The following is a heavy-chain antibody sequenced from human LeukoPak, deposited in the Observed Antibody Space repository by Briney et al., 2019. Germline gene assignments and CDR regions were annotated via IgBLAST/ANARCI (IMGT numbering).Heavy chain of an antibody. CDR3: ARDVRGSYDY. Sequence: ASVKVSCKASGYTFTSYGISWVRQAPAPGLELMGRINPKSGGTSYAKTFHGRGTMTRDKSISTAYMELSGLTPDDTAVYSCARDVRGSYDYWGQGTVVTVSS. CDR2: INPKSGGT. J-gene: IGHJ4*02. CDR1: GYTFTSYG. D-gene: IGHD1-26*01. V-gene: IGHV1-2*02.